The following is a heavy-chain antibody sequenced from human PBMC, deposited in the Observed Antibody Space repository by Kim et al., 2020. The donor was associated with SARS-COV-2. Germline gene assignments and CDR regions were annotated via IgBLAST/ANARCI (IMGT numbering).Heavy chain of an antibody. CDR1: GGSISSYY. V-gene: IGHV4-59*01. Sequence: SETLSLTCTVSGGSISSYYWGWIRQPPGEGLEWIGYIYSSGSTNYNPSLKSRVTMSVDTSKKQFSLNMTSVTAADTAVYYCARRGYYDISGYHFDYWGQG. D-gene: IGHD3-22*01. CDR3: ARRGYYDISGYHFDY. J-gene: IGHJ4*02. CDR2: IYSSGST.